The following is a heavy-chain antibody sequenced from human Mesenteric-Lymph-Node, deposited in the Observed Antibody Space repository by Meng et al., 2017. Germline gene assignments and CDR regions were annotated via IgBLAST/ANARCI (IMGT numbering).Heavy chain of an antibody. Sequence: SETLSLTCTASGGSISSYYWSWIRQPAGKGLEWIGRIYTSGSTNYNPSLKSRVTMSVDTSKNQFSLKLSSVTAADTAVYYCARERDDSSGYYYDYWGQGTLVTVSS. CDR3: ARERDDSSGYYYDY. V-gene: IGHV4-4*07. D-gene: IGHD3-22*01. CDR1: GGSISSYY. J-gene: IGHJ4*02. CDR2: IYTSGST.